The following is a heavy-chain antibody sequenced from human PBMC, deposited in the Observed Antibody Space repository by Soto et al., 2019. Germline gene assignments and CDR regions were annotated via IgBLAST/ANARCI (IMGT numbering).Heavy chain of an antibody. V-gene: IGHV1-18*01. Sequence: ASLKVSCKASGYTFTSYGISWVRQAPGQGLEWMGWISAYNGNTNYAQKLQGRVTMTTDTSTSTAYMELRSLRSDDTAVYYCARTLRGYDSYFDPSPSYFDYWGQGSLVTVSS. CDR2: ISAYNGNT. CDR1: GYTFTSYG. D-gene: IGHD2-21*01. J-gene: IGHJ4*02. CDR3: ARTLRGYDSYFDPSPSYFDY.